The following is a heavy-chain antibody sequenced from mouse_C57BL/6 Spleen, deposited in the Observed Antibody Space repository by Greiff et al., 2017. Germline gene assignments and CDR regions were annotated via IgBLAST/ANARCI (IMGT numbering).Heavy chain of an antibody. D-gene: IGHD1-1*01. J-gene: IGHJ2*01. V-gene: IGHV1-15*01. CDR2: IDPETGGT. CDR3: TRGGYGSSYDYFDY. CDR1: GYTFTDYE. Sequence: QVQLQQSGAELVRPGASVTLSCKASGYTFTDYEMHWVKQTPVHGLEWIGAIDPETGGTAYNQKFKGKAILTADKSSSTAYMALRSLTSEDSAVYYCTRGGYGSSYDYFDYWGQGTTLTVSS.